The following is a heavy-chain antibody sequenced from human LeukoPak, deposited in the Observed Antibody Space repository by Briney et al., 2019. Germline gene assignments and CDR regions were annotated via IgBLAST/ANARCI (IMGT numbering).Heavy chain of an antibody. CDR3: ARLKAAFSGSSHFDY. CDR1: GGTFSSYA. CDR2: IIPIFGTA. J-gene: IGHJ4*02. D-gene: IGHD1-26*01. V-gene: IGHV1-69*05. Sequence: SVKVSCKASGGTFSSYAISWVRQAPGQGLEWMGGIIPIFGTANYAQKFQGRVTITTDESTSTAYMELSSLRSEDTAVYYCARLKAAFSGSSHFDYWGQGTLVTVSS.